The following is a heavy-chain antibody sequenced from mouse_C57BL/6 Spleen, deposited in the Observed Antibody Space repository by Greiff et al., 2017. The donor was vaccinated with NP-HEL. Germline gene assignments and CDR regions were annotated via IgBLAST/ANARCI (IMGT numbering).Heavy chain of an antibody. CDR3: ARGIYYYGGYYFDY. V-gene: IGHV1-55*01. J-gene: IGHJ2*01. D-gene: IGHD1-1*01. CDR1: GYTFTSYW. Sequence: VQLQQPGAELVKPGASVKMSCKASGYTFTSYWITWVKQRPGQGLEWIGDIYPGSGSTNYNEKFKSKATLTVDTSSSTAYMQLSSLTSEDSAVYYCARGIYYYGGYYFDYWGQGTTLTVSS. CDR2: IYPGSGST.